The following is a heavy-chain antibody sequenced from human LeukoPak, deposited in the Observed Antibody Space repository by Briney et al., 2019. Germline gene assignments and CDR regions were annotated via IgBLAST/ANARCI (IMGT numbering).Heavy chain of an antibody. Sequence: GASVKISCKASGYIFTNYGISWARQAPGQGLEWMGWISDHKGILHYAQKFEGRVTMTTDTSTSTAYMELRSLTPDDTAVYYCARDSVLGAPYTDHWGQGTLVTVSS. D-gene: IGHD3-3*02. CDR2: ISDHKGIL. V-gene: IGHV1-18*01. J-gene: IGHJ5*02. CDR3: ARDSVLGAPYTDH. CDR1: GYIFTNYG.